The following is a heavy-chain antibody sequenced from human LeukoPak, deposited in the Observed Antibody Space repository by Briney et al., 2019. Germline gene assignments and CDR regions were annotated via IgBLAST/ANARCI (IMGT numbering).Heavy chain of an antibody. CDR2: ISSSSSTI. J-gene: IGHJ4*02. CDR1: GFRFSSYW. CDR3: ARGAYYYED. D-gene: IGHD3-22*01. V-gene: IGHV3-48*01. Sequence: GGSLRLSCVASGFRFSSYWMTWVRQAPGKGLEWVSYISSSSSTIYYADSVKGRFTISRDNAKNSLYLQMNSLRAEDTAVYYCARGAYYYEDWGQGTLVTVSS.